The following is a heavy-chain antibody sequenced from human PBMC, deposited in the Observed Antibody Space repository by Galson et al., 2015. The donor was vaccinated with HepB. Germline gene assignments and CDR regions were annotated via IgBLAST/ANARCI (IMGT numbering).Heavy chain of an antibody. CDR1: GGSFSGYY. Sequence: ETLSLTCAVYGGSFSGYYWSWIRQPPGKGLEWIGEINHSGSTNYNPSLKSRVTISVDTSKNQFSLKLSSVTAADTAVYYCARLFLGYYDSSGYLSWGQGTLVTVSS. CDR2: INHSGST. J-gene: IGHJ5*02. CDR3: ARLFLGYYDSSGYLS. D-gene: IGHD3-22*01. V-gene: IGHV4-34*01.